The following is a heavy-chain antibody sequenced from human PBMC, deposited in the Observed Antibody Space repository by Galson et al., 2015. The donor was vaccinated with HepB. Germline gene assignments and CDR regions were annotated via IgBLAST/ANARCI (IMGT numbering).Heavy chain of an antibody. CDR3: ARVEGYCSRTSCPGAFDL. J-gene: IGHJ3*01. V-gene: IGHV4-30-2*01. CDR1: GGSMNSGGSS. D-gene: IGHD2-2*01. CDR2: FFHSGNT. Sequence: TLFLTCAVSGGSMNSGGSSLSWLRQPPGKGLEWIGNFFHSGNTYYNPSLKSRITISVDRSKNQFSLNLSPVTAADTAVYFCARVEGYCSRTSCPGAFDLWGQGTTVIVS.